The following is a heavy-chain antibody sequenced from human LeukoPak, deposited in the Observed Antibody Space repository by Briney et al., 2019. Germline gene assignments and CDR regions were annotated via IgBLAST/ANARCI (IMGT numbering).Heavy chain of an antibody. D-gene: IGHD3-16*02. J-gene: IGHJ4*02. Sequence: GGSLRLSCAASGFSFSSYVMNWVRQAPGKGLEWVSTIGTYGNNKFYTDSVKGRFTISRDSSKNTLHLQMNSLRAEDAAIYYCAKGLSSSYFDYWGQGTLVTVSS. CDR1: GFSFSSYV. CDR3: AKGLSSSYFDY. CDR2: IGTYGNNK. V-gene: IGHV3-23*01.